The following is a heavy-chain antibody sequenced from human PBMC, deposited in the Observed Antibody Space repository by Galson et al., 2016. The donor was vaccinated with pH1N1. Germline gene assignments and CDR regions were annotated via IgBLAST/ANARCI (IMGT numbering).Heavy chain of an antibody. Sequence: SLRLSCAASGFTFRSYAMSWVRQAPGKGLEWVSVIYSGGSSTYYADSVKGRFTMSRDNSKNTLYLQMNSLRAEDTAVYYWAKGGSSSWYVYHYYMDVWGKGTTVTVSS. V-gene: IGHV3-23*03. J-gene: IGHJ6*03. CDR2: IYSGGSST. CDR3: AKGGSSSWYVYHYYMDV. CDR1: GFTFRSYA. D-gene: IGHD6-13*01.